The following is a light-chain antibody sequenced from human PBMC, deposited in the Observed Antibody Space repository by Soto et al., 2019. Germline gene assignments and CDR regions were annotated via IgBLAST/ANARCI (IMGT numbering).Light chain of an antibody. Sequence: EIVLTQSPGTLSLSPGERATLSCRASQSVSSSNYLAWYQQKPGQAPRLLIYGASSRATGIPDRFSGSGSGTYFTLTISRLEPEDFAIYYCHQYGSSPRTFGQGTKVEIK. CDR1: QSVSSSNY. CDR2: GAS. J-gene: IGKJ1*01. V-gene: IGKV3-20*01. CDR3: HQYGSSPRT.